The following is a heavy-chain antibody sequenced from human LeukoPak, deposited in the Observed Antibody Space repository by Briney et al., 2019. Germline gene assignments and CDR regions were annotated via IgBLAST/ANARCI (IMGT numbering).Heavy chain of an antibody. V-gene: IGHV1-2*02. Sequence: GASVKVSCKASGYTFTGYYMHWVRQAPGQGLERMGWINPNSGGTNYAQKFQGRVTMTRDTSISTAYMELSRLRSDDTAVYYCARVSSIVGATTFDYWGQGTLVTVSS. CDR3: ARVSSIVGATTFDY. CDR2: INPNSGGT. CDR1: GYTFTGYY. D-gene: IGHD1-26*01. J-gene: IGHJ4*02.